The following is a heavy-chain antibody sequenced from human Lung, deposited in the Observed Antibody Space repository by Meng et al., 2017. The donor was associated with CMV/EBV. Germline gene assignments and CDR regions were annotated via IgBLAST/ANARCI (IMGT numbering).Heavy chain of an antibody. J-gene: IGHJ4*02. CDR3: TRETGETFWSGSHDS. D-gene: IGHD3-3*01. V-gene: IGHV3-21*04. CDR2: ISTRSSYI. CDR1: GFTFSSYT. Sequence: GESLKISCAASGFTFSSYTMNWVRQAPGKGLEWVSSISTRSSYIYYADSVKGRFTVSRDNAKNSLYLQMNSLRAEDTAVYYCTRETGETFWSGSHDSWGQGKLVTVSS.